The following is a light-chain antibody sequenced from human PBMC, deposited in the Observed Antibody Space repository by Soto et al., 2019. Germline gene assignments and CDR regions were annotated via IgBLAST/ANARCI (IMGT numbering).Light chain of an antibody. J-gene: IGKJ1*01. CDR2: KAS. V-gene: IGKV1-5*03. CDR1: QTISSW. Sequence: DIQMTQSPSTLSGYVGDRVTITCRASQTISSWLAWYQQKPGKAPKLLIYKASTLKSGVPSRFGGSGSGTEFTLTITSLQPEDFATYYCQQSYSIPWTFGQGTKVDIK. CDR3: QQSYSIPWT.